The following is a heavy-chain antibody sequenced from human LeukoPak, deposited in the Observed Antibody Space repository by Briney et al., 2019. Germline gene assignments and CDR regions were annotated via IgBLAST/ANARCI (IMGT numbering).Heavy chain of an antibody. D-gene: IGHD3-16*01. CDR2: INHNGNVN. Sequence: PGGSLRLSCAASVLTFSSYWLNWARQAPGKGLEWVASINHNGNVNYYVDSVKGRFTISRDNAKNSLYLQMSNLRAEDTAVYFCARGGGLDVWGQGATVTVSS. J-gene: IGHJ6*02. CDR1: VLTFSSYW. CDR3: ARGGGLDV. V-gene: IGHV3-7*03.